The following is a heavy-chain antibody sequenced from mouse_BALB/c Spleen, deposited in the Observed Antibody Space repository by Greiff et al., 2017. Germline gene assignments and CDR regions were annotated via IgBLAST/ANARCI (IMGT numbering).Heavy chain of an antibody. CDR1: GFTFSSYG. V-gene: IGHV5-6-3*01. J-gene: IGHJ4*01. Sequence: EVKLVESGGGLVQPGGSLKLSCAASGFTFSSYGMSWVRQTPDKRLELVATINSNGGSTYYPDSVKGRFTISRDNAKNPLYLQMSSLKAEDTAMYYCASSFYAMDYWGQGTSGTVSS. CDR3: ASSFYAMDY. CDR2: INSNGGST.